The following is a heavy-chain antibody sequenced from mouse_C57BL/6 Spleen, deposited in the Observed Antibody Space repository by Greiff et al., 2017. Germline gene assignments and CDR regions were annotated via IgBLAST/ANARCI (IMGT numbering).Heavy chain of an antibody. CDR1: GYSITSGYY. J-gene: IGHJ2*01. V-gene: IGHV3-6*01. CDR2: ITYDGST. CDR3: AREYYYGSLDY. D-gene: IGHD1-1*01. Sequence: EVQLQESGPGLVKPSPSLSLTCSVTGYSITSGYYWNWIRQFPGNKLEWMGYITYDGSTNYNPSLKNRISITRDPSTNPFFLKLNSVTTEDTATYYCAREYYYGSLDYWGQGTTLTVSS.